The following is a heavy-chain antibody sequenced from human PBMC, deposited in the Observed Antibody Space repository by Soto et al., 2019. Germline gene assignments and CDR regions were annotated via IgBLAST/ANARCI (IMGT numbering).Heavy chain of an antibody. J-gene: IGHJ4*02. D-gene: IGHD3-22*01. CDR1: GFTFSSYG. CDR3: AKAYYYDSSGYRGLFDY. CDR2: ISYDGSNK. Sequence: PGGSLRLSCAASGFTFSSYGMHWVRQAPGKGLEWVAVISYDGSNKYYADSVKGRFTISRDNSKNTLYLQMNSLRAEDTAVYYCAKAYYYDSSGYRGLFDYWGQGTLVTVSS. V-gene: IGHV3-30*18.